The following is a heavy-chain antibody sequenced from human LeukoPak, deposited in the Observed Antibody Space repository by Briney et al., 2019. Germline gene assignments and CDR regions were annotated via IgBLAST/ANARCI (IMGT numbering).Heavy chain of an antibody. J-gene: IGHJ5*02. CDR1: GYTFTYYY. CDR3: ATDGEGYNNWFDP. V-gene: IGHV1-69-2*01. D-gene: IGHD1-1*01. Sequence: ATVKISCKVSGYTFTYYYMHWVQQAPGKGREWMGLVDPEDGETIYAEKFQGRVTITADTSTDTAYMELSSLRSEDTAVYYCATDGEGYNNWFDPWGQGTLVTVSS. CDR2: VDPEDGET.